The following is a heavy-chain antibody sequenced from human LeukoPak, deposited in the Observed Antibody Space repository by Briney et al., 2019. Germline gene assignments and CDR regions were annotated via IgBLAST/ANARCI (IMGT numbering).Heavy chain of an antibody. CDR2: ISGSGGST. D-gene: IGHD2-2*01. CDR3: AKDLGIVVVPAAIGY. Sequence: PGGSLRLSCAASGFTFSSYAMSWVRQAPGKGLEWVSAISGSGGSTYYADSVKRLFTISKDNTKNTLYLQMNSLRAEDTAVYYCAKDLGIVVVPAAIGYWGQGTLVTDSS. J-gene: IGHJ4*02. CDR1: GFTFSSYA. V-gene: IGHV3-23*01.